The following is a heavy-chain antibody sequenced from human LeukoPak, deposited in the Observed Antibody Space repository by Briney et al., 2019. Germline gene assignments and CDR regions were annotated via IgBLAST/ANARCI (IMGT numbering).Heavy chain of an antibody. CDR2: IYYSGST. V-gene: IGHV4-39*01. CDR1: GGSISSSGYY. Sequence: SETLSLTCTVPGGSISSSGYYWGWIRQPPGKGLEWIGNIYYSGSTYYNPSLKSRVTISVDTSKNQFSLKLSSVTAADTAVYYCAGPYSASFFYAFDIWGQGTVITVSS. J-gene: IGHJ3*02. D-gene: IGHD1-26*01. CDR3: AGPYSASFFYAFDI.